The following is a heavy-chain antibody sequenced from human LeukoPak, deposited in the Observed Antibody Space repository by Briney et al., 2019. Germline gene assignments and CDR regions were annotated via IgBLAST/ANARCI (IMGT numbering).Heavy chain of an antibody. J-gene: IGHJ6*03. CDR1: GFTFRSSA. V-gene: IGHV3-23*01. Sequence: PGGSLRLSCAASGFTFRSSAMSWVPQAPGKGLEWVSAISGSGGSTYYADSVKGRFTISRDNSKNPLYLQMNSLRAADTAVYYCANDPSYYFWRGDYTAGYYYMDVWGKGTTVTVSS. CDR2: ISGSGGST. D-gene: IGHD3-3*01. CDR3: ANDPSYYFWRGDYTAGYYYMDV.